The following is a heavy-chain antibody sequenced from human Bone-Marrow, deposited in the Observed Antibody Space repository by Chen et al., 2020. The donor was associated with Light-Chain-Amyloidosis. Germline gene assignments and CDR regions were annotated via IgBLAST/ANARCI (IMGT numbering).Heavy chain of an antibody. CDR3: ARVGDGSNRSEALEI. J-gene: IGHJ3*02. CDR2: IKQSGSDK. Sequence: EGQLVQSGGGLVQPGGSLRLSCEASEFTFSGYWMSWVRQAPGKGLEWVANIKQSGSDKDYLESVKGRFTISRDNGKNSLYLQMNNLRAEDTAVYYCARVGDGSNRSEALEIWGQGTMVTVSS. CDR1: EFTFSGYW. D-gene: IGHD3-10*01. V-gene: IGHV3-7*01.